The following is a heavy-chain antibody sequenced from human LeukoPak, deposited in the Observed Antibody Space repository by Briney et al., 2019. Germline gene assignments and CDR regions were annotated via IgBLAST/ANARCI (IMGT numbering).Heavy chain of an antibody. CDR3: ARQGSMTRGGYWLDP. Sequence: SETLSLTCTVSGASINTSNFYWAWIRQPPGKGLESIGNIYYTGRTYSNASLNSRVTISVDTSKNQFSLKLTSVTAADTAVYYRARQGSMTRGGYWLDPWGQGTLVIVSS. CDR1: GASINTSNFY. V-gene: IGHV4-39*01. J-gene: IGHJ5*02. CDR2: IYYTGRT. D-gene: IGHD3-10*01.